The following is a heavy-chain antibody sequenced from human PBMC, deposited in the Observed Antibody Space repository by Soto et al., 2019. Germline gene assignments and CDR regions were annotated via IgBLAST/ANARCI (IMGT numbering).Heavy chain of an antibody. D-gene: IGHD2-15*01. V-gene: IGHV3-48*03. CDR1: GFTFSTYE. Sequence: EVQLVESGGGLVQSGGSLRLSCAASGFTFSTYEMNWVRQAPGKGLEWLSYISVSGSNIYYADSVKGRFTISRDNANNSLYLQMNSLRAEDTAFYYCARDKGAATGAIDYWGQGTLVTVSS. CDR2: ISVSGSNI. J-gene: IGHJ4*02. CDR3: ARDKGAATGAIDY.